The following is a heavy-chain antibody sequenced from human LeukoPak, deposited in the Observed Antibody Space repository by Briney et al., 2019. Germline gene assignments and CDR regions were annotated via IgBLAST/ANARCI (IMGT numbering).Heavy chain of an antibody. D-gene: IGHD3-22*01. V-gene: IGHV3-23*01. J-gene: IGHJ4*02. CDR3: AKDNPNYYDSSGTFDY. CDR2: ISGSGGST. CDR1: GFTFGDYA. Sequence: GGSLRLSCTASGFTFGDYAMSWVRQAPGKGLEWVSAISGSGGSTYYADSVKGRFTISRDNSKNTLYLQMNSLRAEDTAVYYCAKDNPNYYDSSGTFDYWGQGTLVTVSS.